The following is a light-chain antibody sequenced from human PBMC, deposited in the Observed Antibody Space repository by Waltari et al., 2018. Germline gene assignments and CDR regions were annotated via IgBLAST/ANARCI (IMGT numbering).Light chain of an antibody. J-gene: IGKJ5*01. CDR2: DAS. CDR3: QQRSDRSIT. CDR1: HSVGSY. Sequence: IVLTQSPGTLSLSPGDRATLSCRASHSVGSYVAWYQHKPGQAPRLLIYDASRRASGIPDRFSGSGSATDFTLTITRLETDDFAIYYCQQRSDRSITFGQGTRLEI. V-gene: IGKV3-11*01.